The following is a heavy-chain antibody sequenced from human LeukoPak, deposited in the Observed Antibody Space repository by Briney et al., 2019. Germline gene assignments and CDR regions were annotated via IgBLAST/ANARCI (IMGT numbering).Heavy chain of an antibody. D-gene: IGHD3-10*01. CDR1: GGTFSSYA. CDR3: ARDIMMVRGVYHHYYGMDV. J-gene: IGHJ6*04. Sequence: ASVKVSCKASGGTFSSYAISWVRQAPGQGLEWMGWISGYNGNTNYAQKLQGRVTMTTDTSTSTAYMELRSLRSDDTAVYYCARDIMMVRGVYHHYYGMDVWGKGTTVTVSS. V-gene: IGHV1-18*01. CDR2: ISGYNGNT.